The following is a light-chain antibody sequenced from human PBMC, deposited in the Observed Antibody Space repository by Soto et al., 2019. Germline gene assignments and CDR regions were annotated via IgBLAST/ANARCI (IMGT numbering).Light chain of an antibody. Sequence: QSVLTQPPSVSGAPGQRVTISCTGSSSNIGAGYDVHWYQQLPGTAPKLLIYGNSNRPSGVPDRFSGSTSGTSPSLAIPGLQAADHADYYSPPSVSGLSSYVFGTGTKLTVL. J-gene: IGLJ1*01. CDR3: PPSVSGLSSYV. CDR2: GNS. CDR1: SSNIGAGYD. V-gene: IGLV1-40*01.